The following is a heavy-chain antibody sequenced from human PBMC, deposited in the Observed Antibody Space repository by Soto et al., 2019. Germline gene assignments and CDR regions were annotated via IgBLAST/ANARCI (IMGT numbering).Heavy chain of an antibody. CDR3: ARDCSGGSCYPGMDV. CDR1: GFIFSNYY. Sequence: GGSLRLSCTASGFIFSNYYMSWIRQTPGKGLEWVSSISSRDLSIYYADSVKGRFTIFRDNAKNSLFLHMSDLRAADTAVYYCARDCSGGSCYPGMDVWGQGTTVTVSS. J-gene: IGHJ6*02. D-gene: IGHD2-15*01. V-gene: IGHV3-11*01. CDR2: ISSRDLSI.